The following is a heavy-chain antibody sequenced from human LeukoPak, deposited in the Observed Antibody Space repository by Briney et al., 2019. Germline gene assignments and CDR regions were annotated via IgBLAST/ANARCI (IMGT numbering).Heavy chain of an antibody. Sequence: GASVKVSCKTSGYTFTSYGITWVRQAPGQGLEWLGWISGNNGDTSYAHNVDGRVTMTTDTSTSTGYMELRSLRSDDTAVYYCARTSITMVSSTWGQGTLAIVSS. CDR1: GYTFTSYG. CDR3: ARTSITMVSST. CDR2: ISGNNGDT. J-gene: IGHJ4*02. D-gene: IGHD3-10*01. V-gene: IGHV1-18*04.